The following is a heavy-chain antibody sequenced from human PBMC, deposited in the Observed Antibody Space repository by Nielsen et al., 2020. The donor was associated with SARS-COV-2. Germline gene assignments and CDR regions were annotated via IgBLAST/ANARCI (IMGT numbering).Heavy chain of an antibody. Sequence: GGSLRLSCVASGSTFTTYAMTWVRQAPGKGLEWVSSISGSGGSTYYADSVKGRFTISRDNPKNTLYLQMNSLRAEDTAVYYCARAGITIFGVVIGEDYYYYGMDVWGQGTTVTVSS. V-gene: IGHV3-23*01. D-gene: IGHD3-3*01. CDR2: ISGSGGST. CDR1: GSTFTTYA. CDR3: ARAGITIFGVVIGEDYYYYGMDV. J-gene: IGHJ6*02.